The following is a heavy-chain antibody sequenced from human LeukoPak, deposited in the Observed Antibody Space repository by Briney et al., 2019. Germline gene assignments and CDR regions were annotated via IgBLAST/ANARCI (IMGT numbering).Heavy chain of an antibody. Sequence: GGSLRLSCAASGFTFSSYWMHWVRQAPGKGLVWVSYISSSGTTIYYADSVKGRFTISRDNAKNSLYLQMNSLRAEDTAVYYCASSIRVLRFLEWSNWGQGTLVTVSS. D-gene: IGHD3-3*01. CDR1: GFTFSSYW. CDR2: ISSSGTTI. J-gene: IGHJ4*02. CDR3: ASSIRVLRFLEWSN. V-gene: IGHV3-48*04.